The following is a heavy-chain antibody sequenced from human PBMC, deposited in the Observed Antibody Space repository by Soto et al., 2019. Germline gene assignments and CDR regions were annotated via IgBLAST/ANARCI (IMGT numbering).Heavy chain of an antibody. Sequence: ASVKVSCKASGYTFSTYDINWARQATGQGLEWMGWMNPNSGDTGYAQRFQGRVTMTRDTSISTAYMELSSLRSEDTALYFCARGSSGRDWGQGTLVTVSS. CDR3: ARGSSGRD. V-gene: IGHV1-8*01. CDR1: GYTFSTYD. D-gene: IGHD3-10*01. J-gene: IGHJ1*01. CDR2: MNPNSGDT.